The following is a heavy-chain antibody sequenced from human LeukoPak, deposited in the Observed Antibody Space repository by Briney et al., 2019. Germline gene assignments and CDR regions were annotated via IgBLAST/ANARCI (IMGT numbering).Heavy chain of an antibody. J-gene: IGHJ4*02. CDR2: ISGYNGNT. Sequence: ASVKVSCKASGYTFTNFGISWMRQAPGQGLEWMGWISGYNGNTDYAQKLQGRVTMTRDTSTSTVYMELSSLRSEDTAVYYCARELHKSFIASDYWGQGTLVTVSS. V-gene: IGHV1-18*01. CDR1: GYTFTNFG. D-gene: IGHD3-16*02. CDR3: ARELHKSFIASDY.